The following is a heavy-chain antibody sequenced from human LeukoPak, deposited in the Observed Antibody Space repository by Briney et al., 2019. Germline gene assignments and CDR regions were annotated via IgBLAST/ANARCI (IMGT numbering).Heavy chain of an antibody. CDR3: ARGSTVTSLFDY. Sequence: SETLSLTCTVSGGSISSGSYYWSWIRQPAGKGLEWIGRIYTSGSTNYNPSLKSRVTISVDTSKNQFSLKLSSVTAADTAVYYCARGSTVTSLFDYWGQGTLVTVSS. D-gene: IGHD4-17*01. CDR2: IYTSGST. J-gene: IGHJ4*02. V-gene: IGHV4-61*02. CDR1: GGSISSGSYY.